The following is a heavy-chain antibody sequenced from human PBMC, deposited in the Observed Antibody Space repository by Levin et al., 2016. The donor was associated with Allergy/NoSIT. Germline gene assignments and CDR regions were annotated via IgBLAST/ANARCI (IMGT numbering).Heavy chain of an antibody. CDR3: AKSAIGVVITYYYYGMDV. D-gene: IGHD3-3*01. Sequence: WIRQPPGKGLEWVSAISGSGGSTYYADSVKGRFTISRDNSKNTLYLQMNSLRAEDTAVYYCAKSAIGVVITYYYYGMDVWGQGTTVTVSS. CDR2: ISGSGGST. J-gene: IGHJ6*02. V-gene: IGHV3-23*01.